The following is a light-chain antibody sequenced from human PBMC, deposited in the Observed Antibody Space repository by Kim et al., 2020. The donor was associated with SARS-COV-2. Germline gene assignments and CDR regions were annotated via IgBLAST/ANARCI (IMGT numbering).Light chain of an antibody. CDR2: RDS. CDR1: FIGSKN. CDR3: QVWDSSTAV. Sequence: SVALGQPAMIACRGTFIGSKNVHWYQLKPGQAPVVVIYRDSNRPSGIPERFSGSNSGSTATLTISRAQDGDEADYFCQVWDSSTAVFGGGTKLTVL. V-gene: IGLV3-9*01. J-gene: IGLJ3*02.